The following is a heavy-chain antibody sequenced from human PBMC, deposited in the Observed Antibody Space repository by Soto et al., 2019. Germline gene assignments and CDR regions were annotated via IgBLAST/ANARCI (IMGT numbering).Heavy chain of an antibody. Sequence: SETLSLTCTVSGVSANSDDYYWSWIRQPPGKGLEWIGYIYYTGSTTYNPSLKSRVTISLDTSRNHFSLSLSSVTAADTAAFYCAREYSNSPEAFDFWGRGTLVTVSS. D-gene: IGHD6-6*01. J-gene: IGHJ4*02. V-gene: IGHV4-61*03. CDR2: IYYTGST. CDR3: AREYSNSPEAFDF. CDR1: GVSANSDDYY.